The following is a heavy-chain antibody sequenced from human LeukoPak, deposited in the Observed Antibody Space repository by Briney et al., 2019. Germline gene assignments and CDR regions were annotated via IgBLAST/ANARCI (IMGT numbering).Heavy chain of an antibody. D-gene: IGHD5/OR15-5a*01. Sequence: ASVKASCKASGYTFTSYFMHWVRQAPGQGLEWMGIINPSRGSTNYAQKFQGRVTMTRDTSTSTVYMEMSSLRSEDTAVYYCARGDHVRIYAESAFDIWGQGTMVSVSS. V-gene: IGHV1-46*01. J-gene: IGHJ3*02. CDR3: ARGDHVRIYAESAFDI. CDR2: INPSRGST. CDR1: GYTFTSYF.